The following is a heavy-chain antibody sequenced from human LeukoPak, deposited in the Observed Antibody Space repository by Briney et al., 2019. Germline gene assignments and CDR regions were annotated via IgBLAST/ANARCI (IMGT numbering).Heavy chain of an antibody. CDR3: VKDRSSSWTWTIDY. D-gene: IGHD6-13*01. CDR1: GFTFSSYG. J-gene: IGHJ4*02. CDR2: ISYDGSNK. V-gene: IGHV3-30*18. Sequence: PGGSLRLSCAASGFTFSSYGMHWVRQAPGKGLEWVALISYDGSNKYYADSVKGRFTISRDNSKNTLYLQMNSLRVEDTAMYYCVKDRSSSWTWTIDYWGQGTLVTVSS.